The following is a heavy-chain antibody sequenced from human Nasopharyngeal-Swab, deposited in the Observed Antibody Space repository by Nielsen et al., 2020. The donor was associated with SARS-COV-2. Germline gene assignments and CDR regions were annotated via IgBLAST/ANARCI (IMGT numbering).Heavy chain of an antibody. Sequence: RQAPGKGLEWIGYIYYSGSTYHNPSLKSRVTISVDTSKNQFSLKLSSVTAADTAVYYCARGAIDYYDSSGYGDWGQGTLVTVSS. D-gene: IGHD3-22*01. CDR2: IYYSGST. CDR3: ARGAIDYYDSSGYGD. J-gene: IGHJ4*02. V-gene: IGHV4-31*02.